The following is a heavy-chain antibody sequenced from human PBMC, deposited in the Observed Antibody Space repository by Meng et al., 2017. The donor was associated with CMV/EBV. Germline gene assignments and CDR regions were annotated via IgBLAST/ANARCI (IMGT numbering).Heavy chain of an antibody. Sequence: ASVKVSCKASGYTFTSYDINWVRQAAGQGLEWMGWMNPNSGNTGYAQKFQGRVTITRNTSISTAYMELSSLRSEDTAVYYCARRVTMAGNWFDPWGQGTLVTVSS. CDR2: MNPNSGNT. J-gene: IGHJ5*02. CDR1: GYTFTSYD. D-gene: IGHD4/OR15-4a*01. CDR3: ARRVTMAGNWFDP. V-gene: IGHV1-8*03.